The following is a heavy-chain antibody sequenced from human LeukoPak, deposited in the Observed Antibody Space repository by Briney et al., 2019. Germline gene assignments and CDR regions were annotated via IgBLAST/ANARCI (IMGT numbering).Heavy chain of an antibody. CDR2: IYYSGST. Sequence: PSQTLSLTCTVSGGSISSGDYYWSWIRQPPGKGLEWIGCIYYSGSTYYNPSLKSRVTISVDTSKNQFSLKLSSVTAADTAVYYCARSSNYGDELDYWGQGTLVTVSS. V-gene: IGHV4-30-4*01. J-gene: IGHJ4*02. CDR3: ARSSNYGDELDY. CDR1: GGSISSGDYY. D-gene: IGHD4-11*01.